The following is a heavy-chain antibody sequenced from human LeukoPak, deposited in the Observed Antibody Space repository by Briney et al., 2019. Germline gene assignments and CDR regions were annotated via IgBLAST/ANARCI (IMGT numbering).Heavy chain of an antibody. CDR3: AKNAVVVIAITGVSAFDI. CDR2: IRYDGSNK. D-gene: IGHD2-21*01. Sequence: GGSLRLSCAASGFAFSSYGMHWVRQAPGKGLEWVAFIRYDGSNKYYAGSVKGRFTISRDNSKNTLYLQMNSLRAEDTAVYYCAKNAVVVIAITGVSAFDIWGQGTMVTVSS. J-gene: IGHJ3*02. V-gene: IGHV3-30*02. CDR1: GFAFSSYG.